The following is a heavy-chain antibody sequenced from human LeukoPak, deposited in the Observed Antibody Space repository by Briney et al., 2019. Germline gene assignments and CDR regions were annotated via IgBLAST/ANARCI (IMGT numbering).Heavy chain of an antibody. J-gene: IGHJ4*02. CDR1: GVSFSGYY. Sequence: PSETLSFTCAVYGVSFSGYYWGWIRQPPGKGLEWIEEINRSGSTNYNQSIKSRVTISVDTSKNQFSLKLSSVTAADTAVYYCARKRGYSSSWSLNYFDYWDQGTLVTVSS. V-gene: IGHV4-34*01. CDR2: INRSGST. CDR3: ARKRGYSSSWSLNYFDY. D-gene: IGHD6-13*01.